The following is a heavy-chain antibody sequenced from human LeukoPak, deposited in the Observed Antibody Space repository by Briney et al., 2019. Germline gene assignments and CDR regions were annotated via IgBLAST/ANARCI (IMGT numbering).Heavy chain of an antibody. J-gene: IGHJ4*02. CDR1: GFTLGRYW. CDR3: ARDHHDFWSGYPNY. D-gene: IGHD3-3*01. Sequence: GGSLRLSSAASGFTLGRYWMHWFRQAPGTGLVWVARSNSDGKITDYADSVRGRFTTSRDNTKNTVYLQMSSLRAEDTGVYYCARDHHDFWSGYPNYWGQGTLVIVSS. CDR2: SNSDGKIT. V-gene: IGHV3-74*01.